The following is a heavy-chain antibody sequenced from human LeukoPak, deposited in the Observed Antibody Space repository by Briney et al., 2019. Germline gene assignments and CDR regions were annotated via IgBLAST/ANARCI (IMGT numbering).Heavy chain of an antibody. CDR1: GFNFGSYS. CDR2: MSADSATT. J-gene: IGHJ4*02. V-gene: IGHV3-23*01. CDR3: ARKSASGNYPLDY. Sequence: GGSLRLSCAASGFNFGSYSMTWVRQAPGKGLEWVSVMSADSATTFYADSMKGRFTISRDNAKNTVFLQMSSLRAEDTALYYCARKSASGNYPLDYWGQGTLVTVSS. D-gene: IGHD3-10*01.